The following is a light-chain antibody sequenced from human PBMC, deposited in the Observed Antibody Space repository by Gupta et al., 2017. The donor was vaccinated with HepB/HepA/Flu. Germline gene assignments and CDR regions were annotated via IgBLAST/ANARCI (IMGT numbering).Light chain of an antibody. CDR3: QQYHTMPWT. V-gene: IGKV4-1*01. Sequence: DLVLTQSPASLAVSLGERATINCKSSQSVLYSSDNNNYLSWYQQKPGQPPKLLIYWASAREYGVPDRFSASGSGTDFTLTISSLQAEDVAVDYCQQYHTMPWTFGQGTXVEIK. J-gene: IGKJ1*01. CDR1: QSVLYSSDNNNY. CDR2: WAS.